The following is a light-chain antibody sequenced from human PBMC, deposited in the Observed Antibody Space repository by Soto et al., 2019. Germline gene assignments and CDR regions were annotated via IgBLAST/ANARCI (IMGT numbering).Light chain of an antibody. CDR3: QQSYRTPPT. CDR2: RAS. V-gene: IGKV1-39*01. CDR1: QTISDY. Sequence: DIQMIQSPSSLSASVGDRVTITCRASQTISDYLNWYQQRPGKAPKLLIYRASSLQSAVPSRFSGSGYGTDFTLTISSLQPEDFATYYCQQSYRTPPTFGQGTKVEVK. J-gene: IGKJ1*01.